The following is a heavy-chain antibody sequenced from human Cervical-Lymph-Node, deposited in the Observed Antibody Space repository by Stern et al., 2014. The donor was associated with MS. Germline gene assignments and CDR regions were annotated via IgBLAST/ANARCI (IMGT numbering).Heavy chain of an antibody. V-gene: IGHV4-61*02. CDR3: AREYDAFDI. CDR2: IYTRGST. J-gene: IGHJ3*02. Sequence: QVQLVESGPGLVKPSQTLSLTCTVSGGSISSGSYYWSWIRQPAGKGLEWIGRIYTRGSTNYNPSLKSRVTISVDTSKNQFSLKLSSVTAADTAVYYCAREYDAFDIWGQGTMVTVSS. CDR1: GGSISSGSYY.